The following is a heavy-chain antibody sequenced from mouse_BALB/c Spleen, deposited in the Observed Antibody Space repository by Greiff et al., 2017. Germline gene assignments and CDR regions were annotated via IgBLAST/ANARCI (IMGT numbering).Heavy chain of an antibody. CDR1: GYAFSSYW. V-gene: IGHV1-80*01. CDR3: ARSDYRYLYAMDY. J-gene: IGHJ4*01. Sequence: QVQLKQSGAELVRPGSSVKISCKASGYAFSSYWMNWVKQRPGQGLEWIGQIYPGDGDTNYNGKFKGKATLTADKSSSTAYMQLSSLTSEDSAVYFCARSDYRYLYAMDYWGQGTSVTVSS. CDR2: IYPGDGDT. D-gene: IGHD2-14*01.